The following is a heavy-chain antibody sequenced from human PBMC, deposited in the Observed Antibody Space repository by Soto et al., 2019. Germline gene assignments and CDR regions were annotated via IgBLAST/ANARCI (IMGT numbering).Heavy chain of an antibody. CDR3: EKGRGSSWYEIDY. CDR1: GFTFSSYA. CDR2: ISSSGDYT. Sequence: GSLRPTCAAPGFTFSSYAMTWVPQAPGKGLEWVSSISSSGDYTYFAHSAKGRFTISRDNPKHTQHHQMNTLRAEDPAVLYYEKGRGSSWYEIDYWGQGTLVTVSS. V-gene: IGHV3-23*01. D-gene: IGHD6-13*01. J-gene: IGHJ4*02.